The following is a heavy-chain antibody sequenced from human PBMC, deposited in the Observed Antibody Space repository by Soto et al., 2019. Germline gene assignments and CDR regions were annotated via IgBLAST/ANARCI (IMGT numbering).Heavy chain of an antibody. Sequence: QIQLVQSGAEVKKPGASVKVSCKASGYTFSSYHITWVRQAPGQGLEWMGWISAYNGNTNYAQNLQGRVTMTTDPSTSTAYRELRSLRSDDTAVYYCARDLPQVDYWGQGTLVTVSS. J-gene: IGHJ4*02. V-gene: IGHV1-18*01. CDR1: GYTFSSYH. CDR3: ARDLPQVDY. CDR2: ISAYNGNT.